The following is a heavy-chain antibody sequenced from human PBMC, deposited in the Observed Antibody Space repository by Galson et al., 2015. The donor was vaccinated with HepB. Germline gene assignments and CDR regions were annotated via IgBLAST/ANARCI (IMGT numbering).Heavy chain of an antibody. CDR2: ISGSGGNT. CDR3: AKAEVGYSGYPNWFDP. J-gene: IGHJ5*02. CDR1: GFTFGSYA. Sequence: SLRLSCAASGFTFGSYAMSWVRQAPGKGLEWVSSISGSGGNTYFADSVKGRFTISRDNSKNTLHLQMNSLRAEDTAVYYCAKAEVGYSGYPNWFDPWGQGTLVTVSS. V-gene: IGHV3-23*01. D-gene: IGHD5-12*01.